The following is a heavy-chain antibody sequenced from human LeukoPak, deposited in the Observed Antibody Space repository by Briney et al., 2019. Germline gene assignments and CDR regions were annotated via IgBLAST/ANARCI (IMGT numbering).Heavy chain of an antibody. V-gene: IGHV3-74*01. CDR3: ASYLTSIPSGMDV. Sequence: GGSLRLSCAASGFTFSSYWMHWLRQEPRKGLVWVSRISTDGRSRSYADSVKGRFTISRDNGKNTLYLQMNSLRAEDTAVYYCASYLTSIPSGMDVWGQGATVTVSS. J-gene: IGHJ6*02. CDR2: ISTDGRSR. D-gene: IGHD2/OR15-2a*01. CDR1: GFTFSSYW.